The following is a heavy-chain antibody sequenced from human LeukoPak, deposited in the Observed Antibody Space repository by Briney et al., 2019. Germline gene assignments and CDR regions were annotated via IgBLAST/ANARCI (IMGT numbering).Heavy chain of an antibody. D-gene: IGHD3-3*01. CDR3: ASFGWVVRNFDY. CDR1: GYTFTSND. CDR2: INPNSGGT. V-gene: IGHV1-2*02. J-gene: IGHJ4*02. Sequence: ASVKVSCKASGYTFTSNDINWVRQAPGQGLEWMGWINPNSGGTNYAQKFQGRVTMTRDTSISTAYMELSRLRSDDTAVYYCASFGWVVRNFDYWGQGTLVTVSS.